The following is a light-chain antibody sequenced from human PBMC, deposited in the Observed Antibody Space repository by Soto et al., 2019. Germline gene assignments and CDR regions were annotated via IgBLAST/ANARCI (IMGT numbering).Light chain of an antibody. CDR1: QSVSNNY. V-gene: IGKV3-20*01. CDR2: GAS. Sequence: EVGLTQSPGTLSMSQGERATLSCRSIQSVSNNYLAWYQQKPGQAPRLLIYGASNSATGIPDRFSGSGSGTDFTLTISRLEPEDFAVYYCQQYNNWPRTFGQGTKVDIK. J-gene: IGKJ1*01. CDR3: QQYNNWPRT.